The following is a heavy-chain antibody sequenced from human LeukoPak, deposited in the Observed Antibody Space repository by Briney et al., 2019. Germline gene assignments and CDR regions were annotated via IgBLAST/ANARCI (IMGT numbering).Heavy chain of an antibody. J-gene: IGHJ3*02. CDR1: GGSISSSSYY. Sequence: SETLSLTCTVSGGSISSSSYYWGWIRQPPGKGPEWIGDIYHSGSTKYNPSLKSRVTISIDKSKNQFSLKLRSVTAADTAVYYCARDAGGSIAAALSAFDIWGQGTMVTVSS. CDR3: ARDAGGSIAAALSAFDI. V-gene: IGHV4-61*05. D-gene: IGHD6-13*01. CDR2: IYHSGST.